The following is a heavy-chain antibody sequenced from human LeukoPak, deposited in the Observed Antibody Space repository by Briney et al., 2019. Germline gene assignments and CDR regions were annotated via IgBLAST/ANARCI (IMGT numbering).Heavy chain of an antibody. CDR2: INPNSGGT. CDR1: GYTFTGYY. D-gene: IGHD6-6*01. CDR3: AKEAARPVYYFDY. Sequence: GASVKVSCKASGYTFTGYYMHWVRQAPGQGLEWMGWINPNSGGTNYAQKFQGGVTMTRDTSISTAYMELSRLRSDDTAVYYCAKEAARPVYYFDYWGQGTLVTVSS. J-gene: IGHJ4*02. V-gene: IGHV1-2*02.